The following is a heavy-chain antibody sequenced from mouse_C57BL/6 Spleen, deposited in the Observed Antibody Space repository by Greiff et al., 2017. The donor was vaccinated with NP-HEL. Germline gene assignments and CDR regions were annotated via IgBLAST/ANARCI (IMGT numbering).Heavy chain of an antibody. CDR1: GYTFTSYW. D-gene: IGHD1-1*01. CDR3: ARGSLTTVVATDAMDY. V-gene: IGHV1-61*01. J-gene: IGHJ4*01. CDR2: IYPSDSET. Sequence: VQLQQPGAELVRPGSSVKLSCKASGYTFTSYWMDWVKQRPGQGLEWIGNIYPSDSETHYNQKFKDKATLTVDKSSSTAYMQLSSLTSEDSAVYYCARGSLTTVVATDAMDYWGQGTSVTVSS.